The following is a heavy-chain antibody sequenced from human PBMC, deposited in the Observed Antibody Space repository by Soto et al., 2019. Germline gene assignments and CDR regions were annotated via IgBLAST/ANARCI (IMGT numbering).Heavy chain of an antibody. CDR1: GGFVSSSSYS. V-gene: IGHV4-39*01. D-gene: IGHD3-22*01. J-gene: IGHJ5*02. CDR3: ARTSYDSSGTAADP. CDR2: IYSSENT. Sequence: PSETLSLTCSVSGGFVSSSSYSWGWIRQSPGKGLEWIGTIYSSENTYYNPSLLSRVTISVDTSKNEFSLRLSSVTAADTAVYYCARTSYDSSGTAADPWGQGTPVTVSS.